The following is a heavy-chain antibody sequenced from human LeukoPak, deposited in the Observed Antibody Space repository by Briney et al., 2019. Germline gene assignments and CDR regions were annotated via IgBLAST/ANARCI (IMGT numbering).Heavy chain of an antibody. CDR2: INPNSGGT. CDR1: GYTFTGYY. V-gene: IGHV1-2*02. J-gene: IGHJ5*02. D-gene: IGHD3-10*01. CDR3: ARDHLTRITMVRGVKNWFDP. Sequence: ASVKVSCKASGYTFTGYYMHWVRQAPGQGLEWMGWINPNSGGTNYAQKFQGRVTMTRDTSISTAYMELSRLRSDDTAVYYCARDHLTRITMVRGVKNWFDPWGQGTLVTVSS.